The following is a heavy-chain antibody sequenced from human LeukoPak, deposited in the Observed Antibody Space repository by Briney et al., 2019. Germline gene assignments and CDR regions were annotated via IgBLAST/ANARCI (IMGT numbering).Heavy chain of an antibody. V-gene: IGHV3-9*01. CDR2: IGYSTGVI. D-gene: IGHD1-14*01. J-gene: IGHJ4*02. CDR3: VKSIDRTKAPAWGYYFDR. CDR1: GFNFNDFA. Sequence: GGSLRLSCAASGFNFNDFAMHWVRQAPGKGLEWVSGIGYSTGVIDYADSVKGRFTISRDNAKNSLYLQMNSLRTEDTAFYYCVKSIDRTKAPAWGYYFDRWGQGTLVTVSS.